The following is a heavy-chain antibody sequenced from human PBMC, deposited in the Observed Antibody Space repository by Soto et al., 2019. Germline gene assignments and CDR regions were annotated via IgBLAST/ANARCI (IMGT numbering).Heavy chain of an antibody. D-gene: IGHD6-19*01. CDR1: GFTFSSYA. J-gene: IGHJ4*02. CDR3: AKGPNSSVWSPYYFDY. CDR2: ISGSGGST. Sequence: GGSLRLSCAASGFTFSSYAMSWVRQAPGKGLEWVSIISGSGGSTYYADSVKGRFTISRDNSKNTLYLQMNSLRAEDTAVYYCAKGPNSSVWSPYYFDYWGQGTLVTVSS. V-gene: IGHV3-23*01.